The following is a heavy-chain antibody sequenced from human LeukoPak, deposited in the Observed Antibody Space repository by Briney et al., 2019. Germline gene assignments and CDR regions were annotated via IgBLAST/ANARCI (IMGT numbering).Heavy chain of an antibody. D-gene: IGHD2-21*02. CDR3: VRDDDFYSIDF. V-gene: IGHV3-74*01. Sequence: GGSLRLSCVTSGFTFSSHWMHCVRQGPGKGLQCIARIKNDATYADYAGSVKGRFTISRDNAKNALYLQMNSLRAEDTALYYCVRDDDFYSIDFWGQGTLVTVSS. CDR1: GFTFSSHW. J-gene: IGHJ4*02. CDR2: IKNDATYA.